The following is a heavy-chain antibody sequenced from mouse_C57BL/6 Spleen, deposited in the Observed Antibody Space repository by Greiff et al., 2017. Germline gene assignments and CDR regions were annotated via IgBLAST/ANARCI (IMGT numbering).Heavy chain of an antibody. D-gene: IGHD2-1*01. V-gene: IGHV7-3*01. CDR3: ARFPLYYAPWGFDY. CDR1: GFTFTDYY. CDR2: IRNKANGYTT. Sequence: EVHLVESGGGLVQPGGSLSLSCAASGFTFTDYYMSWVRQPPGKALEWLGFIRNKANGYTTEYSASVKGRFTISRDNSQSILYLQMNALRAEDSATYYCARFPLYYAPWGFDYWGQGTTLTVSS. J-gene: IGHJ2*01.